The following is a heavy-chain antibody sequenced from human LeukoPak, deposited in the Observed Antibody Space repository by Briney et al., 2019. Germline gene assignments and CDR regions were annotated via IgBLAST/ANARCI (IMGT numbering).Heavy chain of an antibody. CDR1: GFTFTRYA. CDR3: AKGGYGDYDY. D-gene: IGHD4-17*01. CDR2: ISGSGGST. J-gene: IGHJ4*02. Sequence: AESLSLSCSASGFTFTRYAMSWVRQAPAKGLEWVSAISGSGGSTYYADSVKRRLTISRDNSKNPLYLQMTSLRAEDTAVYYCAKGGYGDYDYCGQGTLVTVSS. V-gene: IGHV3-23*01.